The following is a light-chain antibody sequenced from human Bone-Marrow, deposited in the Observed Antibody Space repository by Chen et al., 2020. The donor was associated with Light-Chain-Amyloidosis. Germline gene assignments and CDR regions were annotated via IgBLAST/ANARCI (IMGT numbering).Light chain of an antibody. CDR2: DDS. CDR1: NIGSTS. CDR3: QVWDRSSDRPV. V-gene: IGLV3-21*02. Sequence: SYVLTQPSSVSVAPGHTATIACGGNNIGSTSVHWYQQTPGQAPLLAVYDDSDRPSGIPERLSGSNSGNTATLTISRVEAGDEADYYCQVWDRSSDRPVFGGGTKLTVL. J-gene: IGLJ3*02.